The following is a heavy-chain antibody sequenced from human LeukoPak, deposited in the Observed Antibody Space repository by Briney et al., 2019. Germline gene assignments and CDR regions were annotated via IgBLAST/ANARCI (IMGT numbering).Heavy chain of an antibody. CDR1: GFTFSSYG. CDR2: ISYDGSDK. D-gene: IGHD6-19*01. J-gene: IGHJ3*02. V-gene: IGHV3-30*18. CDR3: AKSPRQWLELNAFDI. Sequence: GGSLRLSCAASGFTFSSYGMHWVRQAPGKGLEWVAVISYDGSDKYYADSVKGRFTISRDNSKNTLYLQMNSLRAEDTAVYYCAKSPRQWLELNAFDIWGQGTMVTVSS.